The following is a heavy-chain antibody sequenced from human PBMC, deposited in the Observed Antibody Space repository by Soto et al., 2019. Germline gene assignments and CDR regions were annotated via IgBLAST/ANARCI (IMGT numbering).Heavy chain of an antibody. CDR1: GGTFISYA. J-gene: IGHJ6*02. CDR3: ARFGYCSGGSCYSAYMDV. CDR2: IIPIFGTA. Sequence: SVKVSCMASGGTFISYAISWVRQAPGQGLEWMGGIIPIFGTANYAQKFQGSVTITADESTSTAYMELSSLRSDDTAVYYCARFGYCSGGSCYSAYMDVWGQGTTVTVSS. V-gene: IGHV1-69*13. D-gene: IGHD2-15*01.